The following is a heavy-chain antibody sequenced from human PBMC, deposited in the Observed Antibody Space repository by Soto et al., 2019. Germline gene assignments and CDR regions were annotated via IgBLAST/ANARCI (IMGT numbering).Heavy chain of an antibody. J-gene: IGHJ4*02. D-gene: IGHD1-26*01. Sequence: GGSLRLSCAASGFTFSNYAMSWVRRAPGKGLEWVSSISRSGDFTYYADSVKGRFTISRDNSKNTLYVQVNSLRADDTAVYYCAKGERGAPFDYWGQGTLVTVSS. V-gene: IGHV3-23*01. CDR1: GFTFSNYA. CDR2: ISRSGDFT. CDR3: AKGERGAPFDY.